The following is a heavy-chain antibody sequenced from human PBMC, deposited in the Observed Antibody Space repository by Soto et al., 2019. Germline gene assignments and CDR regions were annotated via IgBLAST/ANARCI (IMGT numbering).Heavy chain of an antibody. CDR2: ISAYNGNT. CDR1: GYTFTSYG. V-gene: IGHV1-18*04. Sequence: GASVKVSCKASGYTFTSYGISWVRQAPGQGLEWMGWISAYNGNTNYAQKLQGRVTMTTDTSTSTAYMELRSLRSDDTAVYYCARVVGYYYDSSRDAFDIWGQGTMVTVS. J-gene: IGHJ3*02. D-gene: IGHD3-22*01. CDR3: ARVVGYYYDSSRDAFDI.